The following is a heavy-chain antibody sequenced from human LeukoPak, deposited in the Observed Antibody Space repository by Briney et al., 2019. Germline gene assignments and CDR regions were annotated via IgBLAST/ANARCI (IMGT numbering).Heavy chain of an antibody. D-gene: IGHD2-15*01. CDR3: AKDPPLGCSGGSCYSVAGDY. V-gene: IGHV3-23*01. CDR1: GFTFSSYA. CDR2: ISGSGGST. Sequence: GGSLRLSCAASGFTFSSYAMSWVRQAPGKGLEWVSAISGSGGSTYYADSVKGRFTISRDNSKSTLYLQMNSLRAEDTAVYYCAKDPPLGCSGGSCYSVAGDYWGQGTLVTVSS. J-gene: IGHJ4*02.